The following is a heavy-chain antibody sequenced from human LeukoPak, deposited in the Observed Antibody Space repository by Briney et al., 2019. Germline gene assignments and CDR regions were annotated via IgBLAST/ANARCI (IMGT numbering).Heavy chain of an antibody. D-gene: IGHD3-22*01. CDR1: GFTFSSYA. CDR2: ISGSGGST. CDR3: AKDLTMIVVVDNWFDP. J-gene: IGHJ5*02. V-gene: IGHV3-23*01. Sequence: HPGGSLRLSCAASGFTFSSYAMSWVRQAPGKGLEWVSAISGSGGSTYYADSVKGRFTISRDNSKNTLYLQMNSLRAEDTAVYYCAKDLTMIVVVDNWFDPWGQGTLVTVSS.